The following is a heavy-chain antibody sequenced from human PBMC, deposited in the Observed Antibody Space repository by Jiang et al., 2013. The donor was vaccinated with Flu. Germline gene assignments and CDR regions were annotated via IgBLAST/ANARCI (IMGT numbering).Heavy chain of an antibody. Sequence: QTLSLTCAISGDSVSSNSATWNWIRQSPSRGLEWLGRTYYRSKWYNDYAVSVKSRITINPDTSKNQFSLQLNSVTPEDTAVYYCVKSTSPGRPYGDYEYFQHWGQGTLVTVSS. V-gene: IGHV6-1*01. CDR2: TYYRSKWYN. CDR3: VKSTSPGRPYGDYEYFQH. J-gene: IGHJ1*01. CDR1: GDSVSSNSAT. D-gene: IGHD4-17*01.